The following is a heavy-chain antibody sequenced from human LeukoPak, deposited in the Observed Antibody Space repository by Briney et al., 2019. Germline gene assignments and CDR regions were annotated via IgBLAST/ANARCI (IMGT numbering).Heavy chain of an antibody. V-gene: IGHV4-39*02. Sequence: PSETLSLACTVTVGSITSGDDDSGWIRQPPGKGLEWIASIYSGGMTFYNPSLNSRLTISADTSRNHFSLTPTSVTPPDTALYFCASYFDHPTSYFDSWGQGSLVSVSS. CDR3: ASYFDHPTSYFDS. CDR2: IYSGGMT. D-gene: IGHD3-9*01. CDR1: VGSITSGDDD. J-gene: IGHJ4*02.